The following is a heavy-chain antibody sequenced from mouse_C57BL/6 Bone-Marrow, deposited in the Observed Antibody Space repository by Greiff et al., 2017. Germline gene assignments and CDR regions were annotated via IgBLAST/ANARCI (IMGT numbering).Heavy chain of an antibody. V-gene: IGHV3-6*01. CDR1: GYSITSGYY. Sequence: EVKVEESGPGLVKPSQSLSLTCSVTGYSITSGYYWNWIRQFPGNQLEWMGYISYDGSNNYNPSLKNRISITRDTSKNQFFLKLHSVTTEDTATYYCARGELGQGYWGQGTTLTVSS. CDR2: ISYDGSN. CDR3: ARGELGQGY. J-gene: IGHJ2*01. D-gene: IGHD4-1*01.